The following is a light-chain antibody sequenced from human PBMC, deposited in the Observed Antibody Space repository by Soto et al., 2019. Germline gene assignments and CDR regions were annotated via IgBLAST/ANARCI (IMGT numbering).Light chain of an antibody. CDR2: DVS. CDR1: SSVVGGYDY. V-gene: IGLV2-14*01. Sequence: QSVLTQPASVSGSPGQSIASSCTGTSSVVGGYDYVSWYQQHPGKAPKLMISDVSNRPSGVSNRFSGSKSGNTASLTISGLQAEDEADNYCSSYTSSSTHVFGTGTKVTVL. CDR3: SSYTSSSTHV. J-gene: IGLJ1*01.